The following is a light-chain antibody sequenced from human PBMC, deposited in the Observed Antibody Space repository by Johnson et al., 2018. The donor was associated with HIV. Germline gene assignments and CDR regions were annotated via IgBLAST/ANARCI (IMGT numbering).Light chain of an antibody. CDR2: DNN. V-gene: IGLV1-51*01. CDR1: SSNIGNNY. J-gene: IGLJ1*01. Sequence: QSVLTQPPSVSAAPGQKVTIPCSGSSSNIGNNYVSWYQQLPGTAPKLLIYDNNTRPSGIPDRFSGSNSGTSATLGITRLQTGDEADYYCGTWDSSLSAVYVFGTGTKVTVL. CDR3: GTWDSSLSAVYV.